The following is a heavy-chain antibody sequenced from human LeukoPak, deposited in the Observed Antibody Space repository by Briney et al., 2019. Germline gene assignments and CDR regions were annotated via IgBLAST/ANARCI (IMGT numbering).Heavy chain of an antibody. V-gene: IGHV4-4*07. D-gene: IGHD2-2*01. J-gene: IGHJ4*02. CDR3: ARGVVPASHFDY. CDR2: MYPRGGT. CDR1: GGSISYYY. Sequence: PSETLSLTCSVSGGSISYYYWTWIRQPAGKGLEWIGRMYPRGGTNYNPSLKSRVTMSVDTSKNQFSLKLSSVTAADTAVYYCARGVVPASHFDYWGQGTLVTVS.